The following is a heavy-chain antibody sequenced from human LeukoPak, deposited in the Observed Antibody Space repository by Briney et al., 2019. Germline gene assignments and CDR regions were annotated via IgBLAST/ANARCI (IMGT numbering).Heavy chain of an antibody. J-gene: IGHJ6*03. CDR3: ARARRIAARPGNYYYYFYMYV. CDR1: GYTFTSYD. CDR2: MNPNSGNT. Sequence: GASVKVSCKASGYTFTSYDINWVRQATGQGLEWMGWMNPNSGNTGYAQKFQRRVTMTRNTSIRTAYMELSSLRSEDTAVYYCARARRIAARPGNYYYYFYMYVWGKGTTVTVSS. V-gene: IGHV1-8*01. D-gene: IGHD6-6*01.